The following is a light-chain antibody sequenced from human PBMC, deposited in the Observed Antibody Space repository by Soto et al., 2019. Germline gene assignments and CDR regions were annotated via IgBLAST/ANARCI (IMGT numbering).Light chain of an antibody. Sequence: EIVLTQSPATLSLSPWERATLSCRASQSVSSYLAWYQQKPGQAPRLLIYGAFNRATGIPARFSGSGSGTDCTRTMGGLELGDAAVYFCQQRNVWPPVTFGQVTRLEIK. CDR2: GAF. CDR1: QSVSSY. J-gene: IGKJ5*01. CDR3: QQRNVWPPVT. V-gene: IGKV3-11*01.